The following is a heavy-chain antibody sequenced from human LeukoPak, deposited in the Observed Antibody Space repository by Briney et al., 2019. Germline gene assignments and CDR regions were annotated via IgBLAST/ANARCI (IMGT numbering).Heavy chain of an antibody. V-gene: IGHV4-4*07. CDR2: IYGSGST. CDR1: GGSISRYY. Sequence: SETLSLTCTVSGGSISRYYWSWIRQPAGKGLQWIGRIYGSGSTTYDPSLKSRLTMSVDTSKNQFSLKLSSVTAADTAVYYCARLPAAAGIDYWGQGTLVTVSS. CDR3: ARLPAAAGIDY. J-gene: IGHJ4*02. D-gene: IGHD6-13*01.